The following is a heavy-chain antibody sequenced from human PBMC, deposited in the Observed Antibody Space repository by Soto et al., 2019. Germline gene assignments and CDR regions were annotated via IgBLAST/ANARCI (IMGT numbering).Heavy chain of an antibody. CDR2: IWYDGSNK. J-gene: IGHJ4*02. D-gene: IGHD3-16*01. CDR3: ARISPPSGYDYIWGTDGHDGDFDY. Sequence: GGSLRLSCAASGFTFSSYGMHWVRQAPGKGLEWVAVIWYDGSNKYYADSVKGRFTISRDNSKNTLYLQMNSLRAEDTAVYYCARISPPSGYDYIWGTDGHDGDFDYWGQGTLVTVSS. CDR1: GFTFSSYG. V-gene: IGHV3-33*01.